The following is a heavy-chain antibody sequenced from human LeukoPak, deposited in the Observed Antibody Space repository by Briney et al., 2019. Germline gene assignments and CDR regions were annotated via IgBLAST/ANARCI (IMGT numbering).Heavy chain of an antibody. J-gene: IGHJ3*02. D-gene: IGHD3-22*01. V-gene: IGHV4-59*01. CDR3: AREADYYDSSGYPRGAFDI. CDR1: GGSISSYY. Sequence: SETLSLTCTVSGGSISSYYWSWIRQPPGKGLEWIGYIYYSGSTNYNPSLKSRVTISVDTSKNQFSLKLSSVIAADTAVYYCAREADYYDSSGYPRGAFDIWGQGTMVTVSS. CDR2: IYYSGST.